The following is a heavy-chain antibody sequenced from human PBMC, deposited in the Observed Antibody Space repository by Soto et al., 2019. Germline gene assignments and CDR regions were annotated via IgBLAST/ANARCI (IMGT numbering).Heavy chain of an antibody. Sequence: GGSLRLSCAASGFEFVRHTMNWVRQAPGKGLEWISAISGSGDSTYYADSVKGRFTISRDNSKTTLYQQINSMRAVDTAVYYCANSGYDYIWGSYRYSSPFDYWGQGTLVTVSS. D-gene: IGHD3-16*02. V-gene: IGHV3-23*01. J-gene: IGHJ4*02. CDR2: ISGSGDST. CDR3: ANSGYDYIWGSYRYSSPFDY. CDR1: GFEFVRHT.